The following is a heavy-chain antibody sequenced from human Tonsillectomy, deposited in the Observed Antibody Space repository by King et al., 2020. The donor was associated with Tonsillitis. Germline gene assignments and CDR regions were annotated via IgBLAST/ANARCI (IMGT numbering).Heavy chain of an antibody. Sequence: VQLQQWGAGLLKPSETLSLTCAVYGGSFSGYYWSWVRPPPGQGLEWIGEINHSGSTKYNPSLKSRVAISLDTSNSQLSLKLSSVTAAETAVYYCASWVICGSYFDYWGQGTLVTVSS. D-gene: IGHD1-26*01. CDR2: INHSGST. CDR1: GGSFSGYY. CDR3: ASWVICGSYFDY. J-gene: IGHJ4*02. V-gene: IGHV4-34*01.